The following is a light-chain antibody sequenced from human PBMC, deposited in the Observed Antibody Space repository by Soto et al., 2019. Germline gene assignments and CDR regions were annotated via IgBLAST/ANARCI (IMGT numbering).Light chain of an antibody. CDR3: QQYGSSPRT. J-gene: IGKJ1*01. CDR1: QSVSSSY. V-gene: IGKV3-20*01. CDR2: GAS. Sequence: EVVMRQSPATLSVSPVEGATLSCRASQSVSSSYLAWYQQKPGQAPRLLIYGASSRATGIPDRFSGSGSGTDFTLTISRLEPEDFAVNYCQQYGSSPRTFGQGTKVDIK.